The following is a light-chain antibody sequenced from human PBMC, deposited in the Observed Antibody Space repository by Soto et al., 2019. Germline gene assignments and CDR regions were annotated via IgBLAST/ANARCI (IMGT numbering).Light chain of an antibody. CDR1: NSDVGGYNY. CDR2: EVT. Sequence: QSALTQPASVSGSPGQSITISCTGTNSDVGGYNYVSWYQQYPGKVPKLMIYEVTNRPSGVSNRFSGSKSGNTASLTISGLQAEDEADYFCSSYTSSTSWVFGGGTKVTVL. CDR3: SSYTSSTSWV. J-gene: IGLJ3*02. V-gene: IGLV2-14*01.